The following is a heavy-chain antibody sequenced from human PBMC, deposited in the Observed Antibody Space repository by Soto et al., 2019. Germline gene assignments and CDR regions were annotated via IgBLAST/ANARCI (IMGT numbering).Heavy chain of an antibody. Sequence: QVQLVESGGGVVKPGGSLRLSCAASGFTFSDYYMNWIRQAPGKGLEWISYITSSGRTIFDADSVKGRFTISRDNARNSLYLQMNNLRVEDTAVYYCVRDKGTYYDGSSKRAFEMWGPGTTVTVSS. CDR3: VRDKGTYYDGSSKRAFEM. V-gene: IGHV3-11*01. CDR1: GFTFSDYY. J-gene: IGHJ3*02. D-gene: IGHD3-16*01. CDR2: ITSSGRTI.